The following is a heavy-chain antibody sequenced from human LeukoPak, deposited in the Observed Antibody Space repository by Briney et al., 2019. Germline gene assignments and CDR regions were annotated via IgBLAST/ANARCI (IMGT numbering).Heavy chain of an antibody. V-gene: IGHV1-69*13. CDR1: GGTFSSYA. CDR2: IIPIFGTA. D-gene: IGHD3-10*01. J-gene: IGHJ4*02. Sequence: SAKVSCKASGGTFSSYAISWVRQAPGQGLEWMGGIIPIFGTANYAQKFQGRVTITADESTSTAYMELSSLRSEDTAVYYCARGSLRYYYGSGSYYTLDYWGQGTLVTVSS. CDR3: ARGSLRYYYGSGSYYTLDY.